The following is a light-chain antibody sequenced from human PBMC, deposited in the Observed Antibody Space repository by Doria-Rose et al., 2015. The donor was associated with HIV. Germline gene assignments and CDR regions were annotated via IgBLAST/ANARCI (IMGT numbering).Light chain of an antibody. CDR1: QSFSSTY. J-gene: IGKJ1*01. V-gene: IGKV3-20*01. Sequence: EIVMTKSPGTLSLSPGERATLSCRASQSFSSTYLAWYQQKPGQAPSLLIYDGSTGATGIPDRFSASGSGTDFTLTFNRLEPEDFALYYCHQYGTSWTFGQGTKVEI. CDR2: DGS. CDR3: HQYGTSWT.